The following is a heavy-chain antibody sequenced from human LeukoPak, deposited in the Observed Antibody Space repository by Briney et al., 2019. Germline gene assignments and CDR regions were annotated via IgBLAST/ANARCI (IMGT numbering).Heavy chain of an antibody. J-gene: IGHJ1*01. CDR2: IYYSGST. D-gene: IGHD3-22*01. Sequence: PSETLSLTCTVSGGSISSSSYYWGWIRQPPGKGLEWIGSIYYSGSTYYNPSLKSRVTISVDTSKNQFSLKLSSVTAADTAVYYCASWYYYDSSGYYWEYFHHWGRGTLVTVSS. CDR3: ASWYYYDSSGYYWEYFHH. CDR1: GGSISSSSYY. V-gene: IGHV4-39*01.